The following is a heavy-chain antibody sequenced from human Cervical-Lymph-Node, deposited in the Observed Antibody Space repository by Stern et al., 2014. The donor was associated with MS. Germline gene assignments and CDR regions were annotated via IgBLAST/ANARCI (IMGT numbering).Heavy chain of an antibody. D-gene: IGHD4-23*01. CDR3: AREGGNSAEYFQH. CDR2: IYYDGSNR. Sequence: QVQLVESGGGVVQPGRSLRLSCAASGFTFSSSGMHWVRQAPGKGLEWLAIIYYDGSNRYYADSVKGRFTISRDNSKNTLYLQMNSLRAEDTAVYYCAREGGNSAEYFQHWGQGSGVTVSS. V-gene: IGHV3-33*01. CDR1: GFTFSSSG. J-gene: IGHJ1*01.